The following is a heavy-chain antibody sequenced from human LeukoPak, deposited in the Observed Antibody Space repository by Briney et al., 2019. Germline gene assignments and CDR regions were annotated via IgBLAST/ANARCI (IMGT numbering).Heavy chain of an antibody. V-gene: IGHV3-11*01. CDR1: GFTFSDYY. J-gene: IGHJ5*02. CDR2: ISSSGSTI. D-gene: IGHD1-26*01. CDR3: AKQSGSYVKGGIDP. Sequence: GGSLRLSCAASGFTFSDYYMSWIRQAPGKGLEWVSYISSSGSTIYYADSVKGRFTISRDNSKNTLYLQMNSLRAEDTAVYYCAKQSGSYVKGGIDPWGQGTLVTVSS.